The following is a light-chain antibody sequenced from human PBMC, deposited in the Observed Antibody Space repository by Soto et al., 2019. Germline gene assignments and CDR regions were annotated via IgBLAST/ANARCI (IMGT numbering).Light chain of an antibody. CDR3: QQYNNWLGP. J-gene: IGKJ1*01. CDR1: QSVSSN. CDR2: GAS. V-gene: IGKV3-15*01. Sequence: EIVMTQSPATLSVSPGERATLSCRASQSVSSNLAWYQQKPGQAPRLLIYGASTRATGIPARFSGSGSGTEFTLTISTLQSEDFAFYYCQQYNNWLGPFGQGNTVEF.